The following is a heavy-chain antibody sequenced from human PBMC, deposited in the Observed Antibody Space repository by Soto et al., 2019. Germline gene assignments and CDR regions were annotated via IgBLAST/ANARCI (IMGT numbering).Heavy chain of an antibody. J-gene: IGHJ6*02. CDR2: IYYSGST. CDR3: ARHNGPLYVGYYYDMDV. D-gene: IGHD3-16*01. Sequence: TLSLTCGVYGGSFSGEYWTWIRQPPGTGLEWIGKIYYSGSTNYNPSLRSRVTISVDTSKNQFSLKLSSVTAADTAVYYCARHNGPLYVGYYYDMDVWGQGTTVTVSS. V-gene: IGHV4-34*01. CDR1: GGSFSGEY.